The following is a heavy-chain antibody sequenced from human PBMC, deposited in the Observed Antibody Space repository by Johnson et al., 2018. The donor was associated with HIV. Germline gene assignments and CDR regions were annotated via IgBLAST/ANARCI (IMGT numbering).Heavy chain of an antibody. CDR1: GFTFSSYA. V-gene: IGHV3-30*04. D-gene: IGHD3-22*01. J-gene: IGHJ3*02. CDR3: AGSGSSGYPDAFDI. Sequence: QEQLVESGGGVVQPGRSLRLSCAASGFTFSSYAMHWVRQAPGKGLEWVAVISYDGSNKYYADSVKGRFTISRDNSKNTLYLQINSLRAEDTAVYYWAGSGSSGYPDAFDIWGQGTMVTVSS. CDR2: ISYDGSNK.